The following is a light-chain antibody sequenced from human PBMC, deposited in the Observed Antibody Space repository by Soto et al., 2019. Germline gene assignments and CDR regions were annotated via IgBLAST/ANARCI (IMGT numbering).Light chain of an antibody. J-gene: IGLJ3*02. CDR1: SSDVGAYNY. Sequence: QSVLTQPASVSGSPGQSITISCTGSSSDVGAYNYVSWCQQHPGKAPKLIIYEVSHRPSGVSDRFSASKSGNTASLTISGLQAEDEADYFCISYTTSSTWVFGGGTKLTVL. CDR2: EVS. CDR3: ISYTTSSTWV. V-gene: IGLV2-14*01.